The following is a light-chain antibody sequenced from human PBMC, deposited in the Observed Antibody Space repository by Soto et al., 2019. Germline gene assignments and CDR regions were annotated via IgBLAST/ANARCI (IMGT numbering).Light chain of an antibody. J-gene: IGLJ2*01. CDR3: VLYMGSGIVE. CDR2: STN. V-gene: IGLV8-61*01. Sequence: QTVVTQEPSFSVSPGGTVTLTCGLTSGSVSTSYHPSWYQQTPGQAPRTLIYSTNTRSSGVPDRFSGSILGNKAALTITGAQADDESDYYCVLYMGSGIVEFGGGTKLTVL. CDR1: SGSVSTSYH.